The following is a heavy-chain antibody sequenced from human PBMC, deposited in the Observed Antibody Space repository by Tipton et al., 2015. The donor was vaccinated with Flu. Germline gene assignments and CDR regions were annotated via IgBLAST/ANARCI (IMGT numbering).Heavy chain of an antibody. J-gene: IGHJ6*02. V-gene: IGHV3-23*01. D-gene: IGHD2-15*01. CDR3: AKSIAVVVAAMVSGMDV. CDR2: IRGGGGSA. Sequence: CAASGFSFSDYAMSWVRQAPGKGLEWVSVIRGGGGSAYYADSVKGRFTISRDNSKNTLYLQMNSLRADDTAVYHCAKSIAVVVAAMVSGMDVWGQGTTVTVSS. CDR1: GFSFSDYA.